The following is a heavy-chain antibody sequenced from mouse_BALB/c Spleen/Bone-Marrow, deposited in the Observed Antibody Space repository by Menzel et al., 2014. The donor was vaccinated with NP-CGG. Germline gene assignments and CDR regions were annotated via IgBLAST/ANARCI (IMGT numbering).Heavy chain of an antibody. CDR2: IWPGGGT. CDR1: GFSLISYG. CDR3: ARDLYYDYDVGAMDY. Sequence: VKLVESGPGLEESSQSLSISCTVSGFSLISYGVHWIRQRPGKGLEWLGVIWPGGGTNYNSDLMFRLSISKDNSKSQVFLKMNSLQSDDTAMYYCARDLYYDYDVGAMDYWGQGTSVTVSS. V-gene: IGHV2-9*02. D-gene: IGHD2-4*01. J-gene: IGHJ4*01.